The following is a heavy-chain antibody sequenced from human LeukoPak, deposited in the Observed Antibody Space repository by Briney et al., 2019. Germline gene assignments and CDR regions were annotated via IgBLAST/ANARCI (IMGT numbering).Heavy chain of an antibody. J-gene: IGHJ3*02. D-gene: IGHD3-16*02. CDR3: ARSNDDYVWGSYRSDAFDI. V-gene: IGHV3-48*03. CDR2: ISSSGSTI. Sequence: GGSLRLSCAASGFTFSSYEMNWVRQAPGKGLEWVSYISSSGSTIYYADSVKDRFTISRDNAKNSLYLQMNSLRAEDTAVYYCARSNDDYVWGSYRSDAFDIWGQGTMVTVSS. CDR1: GFTFSSYE.